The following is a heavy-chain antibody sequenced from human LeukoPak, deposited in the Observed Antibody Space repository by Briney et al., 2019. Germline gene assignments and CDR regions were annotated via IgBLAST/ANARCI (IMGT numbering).Heavy chain of an antibody. CDR3: ARGTTGTTDFDY. J-gene: IGHJ4*02. D-gene: IGHD1-1*01. Sequence: GGSLRLSCAVSGFSFSSYWMSWVRQAPGKGLEWVSYISTSGTTMSYADSVKGRFTISRDSAKNSLYLQMNSLRAEDTAVYYCARGTTGTTDFDYWGQGTLVTVSS. CDR2: ISTSGTTM. V-gene: IGHV3-48*04. CDR1: GFSFSSYW.